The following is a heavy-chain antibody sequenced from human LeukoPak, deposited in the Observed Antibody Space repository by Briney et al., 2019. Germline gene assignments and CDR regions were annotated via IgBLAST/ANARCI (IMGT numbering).Heavy chain of an antibody. CDR2: INHSGST. CDR1: GGSFSGYY. J-gene: IGHJ6*03. CDR3: ARDRVGVAAAGTPNHYYYYYMDV. Sequence: SETLSLTCAVYGGSFSGYYWSWIRQPPGKGLEWIGEINHSGSTNYNPSLKSRVTISVDTSKNQFSLKLSSVTAADTAVYYCARDRVGVAAAGTPNHYYYYYMDVWGKGTTVTVSS. D-gene: IGHD6-13*01. V-gene: IGHV4-34*01.